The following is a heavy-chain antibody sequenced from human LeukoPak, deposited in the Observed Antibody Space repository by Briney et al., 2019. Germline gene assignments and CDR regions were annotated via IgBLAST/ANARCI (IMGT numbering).Heavy chain of an antibody. J-gene: IGHJ4*02. V-gene: IGHV1-2*04. CDR3: ARDMGCSSTSCYASFDY. Sequence: ASAKVSCKASGYTFTGYYMHWVRQAPGQGLEWMGWINPNSGGTNYAQKFQGWVTMTRDTSISTAYMELSRLRSDDTAVYYCARDMGCSSTSCYASFDYWGQGTLVTVSS. CDR1: GYTFTGYY. CDR2: INPNSGGT. D-gene: IGHD2-2*01.